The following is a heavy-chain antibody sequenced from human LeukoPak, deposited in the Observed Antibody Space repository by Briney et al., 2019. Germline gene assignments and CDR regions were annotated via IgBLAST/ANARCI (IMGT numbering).Heavy chain of an antibody. D-gene: IGHD7-27*01. Sequence: SQTLSLTCTDSGGSISGGTYYWSWIRQPAGKGLEWIGRIYTSGSTNYNPSLKNRVTISVDTSKNQFSLKLSSVTAADTAVYYCARSGPGDYWGQGTLVTVSS. J-gene: IGHJ4*02. V-gene: IGHV4-61*02. CDR1: GGSISGGTYY. CDR2: IYTSGST. CDR3: ARSGPGDY.